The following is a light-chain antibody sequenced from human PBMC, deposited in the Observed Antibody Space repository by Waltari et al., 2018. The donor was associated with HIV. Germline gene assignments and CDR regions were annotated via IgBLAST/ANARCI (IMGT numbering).Light chain of an antibody. V-gene: IGLV1-51*01. CDR3: VTWDDKLSAGV. J-gene: IGLJ2*01. CDR2: DRN. Sequence: QSVLTQPPSVSAAPGQRVTISCSGTSSNIGTNGVSWYQQVPGTAPKLLIYDRNNQFPGISDRFSGSQSGTSATLGISGLHTGDEADYYCVTWDDKLSAGVFGGGTKLTVL. CDR1: SSNIGTNG.